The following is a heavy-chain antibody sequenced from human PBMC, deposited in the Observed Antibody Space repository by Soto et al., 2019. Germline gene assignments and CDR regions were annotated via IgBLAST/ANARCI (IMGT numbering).Heavy chain of an antibody. CDR1: GFSFSGKNY. J-gene: IGHJ3*02. CDR2: LYNSEGT. Sequence: DVHLEESGGGLIQPGGSRRLSCAASGFSFSGKNYLTWVRQAPGKGLEWVSALYNSEGTYYADSVKGRFTVSRDNSKNSFYIQLHSLSPADTALYFCATWRLREHAFDIWGLGTMVTVSS. V-gene: IGHV3-53*01. D-gene: IGHD6-25*01. CDR3: ATWRLREHAFDI.